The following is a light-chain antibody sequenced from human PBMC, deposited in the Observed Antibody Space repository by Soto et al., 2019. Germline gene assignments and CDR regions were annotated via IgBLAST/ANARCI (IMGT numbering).Light chain of an antibody. CDR2: GVT. Sequence: ALTQPPSASGSPGQSVTISCTGTSSDVGAYTYVSWYQQHPGKAPKLMIYGVTERPSGVPDRFSGSKSGNTASLTVSGLQTEDEAYYYCCSYAGSYTYVFGTGTKVTVL. CDR3: CSYAGSYTYV. CDR1: SSDVGAYTY. V-gene: IGLV2-8*01. J-gene: IGLJ1*01.